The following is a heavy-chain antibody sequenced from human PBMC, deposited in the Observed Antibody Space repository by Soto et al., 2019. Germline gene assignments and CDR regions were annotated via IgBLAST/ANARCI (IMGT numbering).Heavy chain of an antibody. CDR2: IDLTGADT. Sequence: EVQLLESGGALVQPGGSLRLSCAASGFTFSSHAMSWVRQAPGTGLEWVSTIDLTGADTHYADSVKGRFTISRDNSRNTLDLQMNSLRAADTALYYCVSWLSAHFDYWGQGTPVTVSS. J-gene: IGHJ4*02. D-gene: IGHD5-12*01. CDR3: VSWLSAHFDY. CDR1: GFTFSSHA. V-gene: IGHV3-23*01.